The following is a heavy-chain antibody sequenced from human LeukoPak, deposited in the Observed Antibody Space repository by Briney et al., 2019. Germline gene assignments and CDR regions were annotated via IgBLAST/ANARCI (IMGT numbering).Heavy chain of an antibody. CDR2: IKSKTDGGTT. J-gene: IGHJ3*02. CDR1: GFTFSNAW. CDR3: TFRGNTAILKPAFDI. V-gene: IGHV3-15*01. Sequence: GGSLRLSCAASGFTFSNAWMSWVRQAPGKGLEWVGRIKSKTDGGTTDYAAPVKGRFTISRDDSKNTLYLQMNSLKTEDTAVYYRTFRGNTAILKPAFDIWGQGTMVTVSS. D-gene: IGHD5-18*01.